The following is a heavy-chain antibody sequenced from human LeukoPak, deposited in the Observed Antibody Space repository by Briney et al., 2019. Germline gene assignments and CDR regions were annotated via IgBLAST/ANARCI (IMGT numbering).Heavy chain of an antibody. Sequence: ASVKVSCKASGYTFTSYDINWVRQATGQGLEWMGWINPNSGDTGYAQKFQGRVTMTRNTSISTAYMELSSLRSEDTAVYYCASQRAMTRYYFDYWGQGTLVTVSS. CDR2: INPNSGDT. CDR3: ASQRAMTRYYFDY. V-gene: IGHV1-8*01. J-gene: IGHJ4*02. CDR1: GYTFTSYD.